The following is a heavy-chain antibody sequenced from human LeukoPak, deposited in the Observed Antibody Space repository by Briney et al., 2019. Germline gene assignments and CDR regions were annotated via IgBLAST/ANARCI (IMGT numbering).Heavy chain of an antibody. V-gene: IGHV3-21*01. D-gene: IGHD2-2*01. CDR2: ISSSSSYI. Sequence: PGGSLRLSCAASGFTFSSYSMNWVRQAPGKGLEWVSSISSSSSYIYYADSVKGRFTISRDNAKNSLYLQMNSLRAEDTAVYYCASLYGGYCSSTSCESLRFDPWGQGTQVTVSS. CDR1: GFTFSSYS. J-gene: IGHJ5*02. CDR3: ASLYGGYCSSTSCESLRFDP.